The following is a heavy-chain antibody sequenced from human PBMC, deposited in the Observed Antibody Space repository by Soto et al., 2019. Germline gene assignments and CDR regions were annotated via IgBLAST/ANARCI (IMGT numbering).Heavy chain of an antibody. J-gene: IGHJ4*02. D-gene: IGHD3-3*01. CDR3: ARHRGSVLRFLEWSLDY. Sequence: GESLKISCKGSGYSFTSYWISWVRQMPGKGLEWMGRIDPSDSYTNYSPSFQGHVTISADKSISTAYLQWSSLKASDTAMYYCARHRGSVLRFLEWSLDYWGQGTLVTVSS. V-gene: IGHV5-10-1*01. CDR2: IDPSDSYT. CDR1: GYSFTSYW.